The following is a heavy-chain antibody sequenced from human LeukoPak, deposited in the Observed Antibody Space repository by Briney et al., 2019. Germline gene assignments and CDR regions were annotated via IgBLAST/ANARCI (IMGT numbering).Heavy chain of an antibody. J-gene: IGHJ4*02. D-gene: IGHD3-10*01. Sequence: GASVKVSCKASEYTFTGYYMHWVRQAPGQGLEWMGWINPNSGGTNYAQKFQGRVTMTRDTSISTAYMELSRLRSDDTAVYYCARKYYGSGSYMGPIDYWGQGTLVTVSS. CDR1: EYTFTGYY. CDR2: INPNSGGT. V-gene: IGHV1-2*02. CDR3: ARKYYGSGSYMGPIDY.